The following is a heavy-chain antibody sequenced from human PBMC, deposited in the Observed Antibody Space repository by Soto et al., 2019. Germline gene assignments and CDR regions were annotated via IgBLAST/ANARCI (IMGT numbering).Heavy chain of an antibody. CDR2: IYWDADE. CDR3: AHRPRGFSYHFDY. V-gene: IGHV2-5*02. Sequence: QITLKESGPPLVRPTQTLTLTCSFSGFSLTTRGVGVGWIRQPPGKALEWLALIYWDADEGYSQSLKSRLTITKDTSKNQVVLTLTNMQPVDTATYYCAHRPRGFSYHFDYWGQGTLVTVSS. J-gene: IGHJ4*02. D-gene: IGHD5-18*01. CDR1: GFSLTTRGVG.